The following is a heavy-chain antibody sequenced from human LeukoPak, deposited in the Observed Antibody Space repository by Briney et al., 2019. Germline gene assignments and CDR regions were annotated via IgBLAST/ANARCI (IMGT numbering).Heavy chain of an antibody. V-gene: IGHV3-21*01. D-gene: IGHD2-21*02. CDR1: GFTFSSYS. CDR2: TSSSSSYI. J-gene: IGHJ2*01. Sequence: PGGSLRLSCAASGFTFSSYSMNWVRQAPGKGLEWVSSTSSSSSYIYYADSVKGRFTISRDNAKNSLYLQMNSLRAEDTAVYYCARGVVMTVSNWYFDLWGRGTLVTVSS. CDR3: ARGVVMTVSNWYFDL.